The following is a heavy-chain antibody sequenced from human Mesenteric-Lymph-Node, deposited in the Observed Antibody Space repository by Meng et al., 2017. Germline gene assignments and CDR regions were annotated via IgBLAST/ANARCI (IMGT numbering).Heavy chain of an antibody. CDR1: GFTFSTYG. V-gene: IGHV3-30*18. CDR2: ISYDGSNK. J-gene: IGHJ4*02. CDR3: AKVAYASTWYVPHFDY. D-gene: IGHD6-13*01. Sequence: QVQLGESGGGVGQPGRSLRVSCATSGFTFSTYGMHWVRQAPGKGLEWVAVISYDGSNKYYAESVKGRFTISRDNSKNTLHLQMNSLRAEDTAVYYCAKVAYASTWYVPHFDYWGQGTLVTVSS.